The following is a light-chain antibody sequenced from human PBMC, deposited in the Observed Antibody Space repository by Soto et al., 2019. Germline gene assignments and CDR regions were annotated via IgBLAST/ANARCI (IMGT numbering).Light chain of an antibody. CDR2: DVS. J-gene: IGLJ1*01. V-gene: IGLV2-14*01. Sequence: QSALTHPASVSGSPGQSLTISCTGTSSDVGGYNYVSWYQQHPGKAPKLMIYDVSNRPSGVSNRCSGSKSGNTASLTISGLQAEDEADYYCSSYTSSSVYVFGTGTKLTVL. CDR1: SSDVGGYNY. CDR3: SSYTSSSVYV.